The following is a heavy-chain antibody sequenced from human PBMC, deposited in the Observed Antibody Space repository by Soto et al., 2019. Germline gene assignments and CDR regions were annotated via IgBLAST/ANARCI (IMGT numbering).Heavy chain of an antibody. V-gene: IGHV1-18*01. J-gene: IGHJ4*02. CDR1: VYTLPRCC. D-gene: IGHD3-3*01. CDR3: ARDMTRAKYYDFWSGYYPFFDH. Sequence: AGVPVSCQASVYTLPRCCISWVRQAPAQGGDGMGWISAYNGNTNYAQKLQGRVTMTTDTYQSTVYMELRSLRSDDTAVYYCARDMTRAKYYDFWSGYYPFFDHWGQGTLVTVSS. CDR2: ISAYNGNT.